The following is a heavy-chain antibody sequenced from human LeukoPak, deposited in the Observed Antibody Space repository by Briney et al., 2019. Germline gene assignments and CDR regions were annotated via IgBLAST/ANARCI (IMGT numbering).Heavy chain of an antibody. CDR1: GFTFSSYG. V-gene: IGHV3-30*18. D-gene: IGHD2-15*01. CDR2: ISYDGSNK. CDR3: AKDLVAATPNYYYGMDV. Sequence: PGRSLRLSCAASGFTFSSYGMHWVRQAPGKGLEWVAVISYDGSNKYYADSVKGRFTISRDNSKSTLYLQMNSLRAEDTAVYYCAKDLVAATPNYYYGMDVWGQGTTVTVSS. J-gene: IGHJ6*02.